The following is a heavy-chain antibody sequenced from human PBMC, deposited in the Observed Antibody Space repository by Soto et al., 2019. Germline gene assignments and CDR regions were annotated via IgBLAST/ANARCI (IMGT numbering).Heavy chain of an antibody. CDR3: TRGLFSGSSYSGSWYYFDS. Sequence: PSETLSLTCAVYGGSFSGYYWTWIRQTPGKGLQWIGQINHSGSSIYNPSLKNRVTISTMSNNKFSLELSSVTAADTAVYYCTRGLFSGSSYSGSWYYFDSWGQGTMVTFSS. J-gene: IGHJ4*02. V-gene: IGHV4-34*01. D-gene: IGHD1-26*01. CDR1: GGSFSGYY. CDR2: INHSGSS.